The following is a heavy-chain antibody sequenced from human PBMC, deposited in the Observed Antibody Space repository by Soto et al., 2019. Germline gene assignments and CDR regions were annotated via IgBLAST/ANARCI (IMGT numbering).Heavy chain of an antibody. V-gene: IGHV4-59*01. D-gene: IGHD6-19*01. Sequence: QVQLQESGPGLVKPSETLSLTCTVSGGSISSYYWSWIRQPPGKGLEWIGYIYYSGSTNYNPSLKSRVTISVDTSKNQFSLKLSSVTAADTAVYYCARGQQWGAFDIWGQGTMVTVSS. CDR1: GGSISSYY. CDR2: IYYSGST. CDR3: ARGQQWGAFDI. J-gene: IGHJ3*02.